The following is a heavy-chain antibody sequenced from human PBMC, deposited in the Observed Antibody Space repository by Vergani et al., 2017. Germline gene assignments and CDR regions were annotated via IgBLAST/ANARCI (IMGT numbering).Heavy chain of an antibody. D-gene: IGHD3-3*01. CDR2: ISSSSSTI. CDR1: GFTFSTYS. CDR3: TTVGTIFGVVPY. J-gene: IGHJ4*02. V-gene: IGHV3-48*01. Sequence: EVQLVESGGGLVQSGGSLRLSCAASGFTFSTYSMNWVRQAPGKGLEWVSYISSSSSTIYYADAVKGRFTISRDNAKNSLYLQMNSLRAEDTAVYYCTTVGTIFGVVPYWGQGTLVTVSS.